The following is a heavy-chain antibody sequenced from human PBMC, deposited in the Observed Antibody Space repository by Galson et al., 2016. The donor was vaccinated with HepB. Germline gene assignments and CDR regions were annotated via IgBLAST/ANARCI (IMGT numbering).Heavy chain of an antibody. CDR1: GITVSDTY. CDR2: IYRDGST. D-gene: IGHD5-12*01. CDR3: AVVGGYDGYYLHF. V-gene: IGHV3-53*01. Sequence: SLRLSCAVSGITVSDTYMSWVRQAPGKGLGWVSVIYRDGSTYHGDSVKGRFSISRDISKNTLYLQMNSLRADETAVYYCAVVGGYDGYYLHFWGQGALSPSPQ. J-gene: IGHJ4*02.